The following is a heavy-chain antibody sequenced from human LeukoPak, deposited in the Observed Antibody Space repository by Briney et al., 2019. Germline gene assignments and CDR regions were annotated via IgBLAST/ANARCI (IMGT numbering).Heavy chain of an antibody. V-gene: IGHV4-38-2*01. CDR3: ARPPRYYDFWSGEFAFDI. D-gene: IGHD3-3*01. Sequence: SETLSLTCAVSGYSLSSGYYWGWIRQPPGKGLEWIGSIYHSGSTYYNPSLKSRVTISVDTSKNQFSLKLSSVTAADTAVYYCARPPRYYDFWSGEFAFDIWGQGTMVTVSS. J-gene: IGHJ3*02. CDR2: IYHSGST. CDR1: GYSLSSGYY.